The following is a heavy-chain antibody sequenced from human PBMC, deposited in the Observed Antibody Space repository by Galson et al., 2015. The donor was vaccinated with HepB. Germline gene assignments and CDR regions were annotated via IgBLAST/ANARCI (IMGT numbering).Heavy chain of an antibody. J-gene: IGHJ3*02. CDR3: AKDPYYYDSSGYPTDDAFDI. V-gene: IGHV3-30*18. CDR2: ISYDGSNK. CDR1: GFTFNSYG. Sequence: SLRLSCAASGFTFNSYGMHWVRQAPGKGLEWVAVISYDGSNKYYADSVKGRFTISRDNSKNTLYLQMKSLRAEDTAVYYCAKDPYYYDSSGYPTDDAFDIWGQGTMVTVSS. D-gene: IGHD3-22*01.